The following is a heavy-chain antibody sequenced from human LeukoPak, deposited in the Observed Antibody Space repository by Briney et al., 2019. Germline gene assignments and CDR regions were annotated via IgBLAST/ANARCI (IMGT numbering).Heavy chain of an antibody. CDR3: ARALVDCSSTSCYKIPFDY. Sequence: GGSLRLSCAASGFTFDDYGMSWVRQAPGKGLEWVSGINWNGGSTGYADSVKGRFTISRDNAKNSLYLQMNSLRAEDTALYYCARALVDCSSTSCYKIPFDYWGQGTLVTVSS. J-gene: IGHJ4*02. D-gene: IGHD2-2*02. CDR2: INWNGGST. CDR1: GFTFDDYG. V-gene: IGHV3-20*04.